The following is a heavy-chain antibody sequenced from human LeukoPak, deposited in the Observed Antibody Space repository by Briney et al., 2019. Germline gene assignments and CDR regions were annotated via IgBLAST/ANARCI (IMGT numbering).Heavy chain of an antibody. CDR3: AREIFNYYDSSGIDY. CDR1: GYTFTSYG. J-gene: IGHJ4*02. V-gene: IGHV1-18*01. D-gene: IGHD3-22*01. Sequence: SVKVSCKASGYTFTSYGISWVRQAPGQGLEWMGWISAYNGNTNYAQKLQGRVTMTTDTSTSTAYMELRSLRSDDTAVYYCAREIFNYYDSSGIDYWGQGTLVTVSS. CDR2: ISAYNGNT.